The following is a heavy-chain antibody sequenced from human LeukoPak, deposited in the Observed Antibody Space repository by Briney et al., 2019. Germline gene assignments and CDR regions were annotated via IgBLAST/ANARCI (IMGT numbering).Heavy chain of an antibody. Sequence: PSQTLSLTCTVSGGSISSGGYSWSWIRQHPGKGLEWIGYIYYSGSTYYNPSLKSRVTISVDTSKNQFSLKLSSVTAADTAVYYCARLPVDTAMVFDYWGQGTLVTVSS. CDR1: GGSISSGGYS. J-gene: IGHJ4*02. D-gene: IGHD5-18*01. CDR3: ARLPVDTAMVFDY. CDR2: IYYSGST. V-gene: IGHV4-31*03.